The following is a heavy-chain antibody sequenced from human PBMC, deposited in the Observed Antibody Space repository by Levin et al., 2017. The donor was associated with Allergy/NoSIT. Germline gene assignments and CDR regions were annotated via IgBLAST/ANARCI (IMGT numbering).Heavy chain of an antibody. CDR1: GGSFSGYY. CDR3: ARGPLGGVVVVAATRRWFDP. CDR2: INHSGST. Sequence: GSLRLSCAVYGGSFSGYYWSWIRQPPGKGLEWIGEINHSGSTNYNPSLKSRVTISVDTSKNQFSLKLSSVTAADTAVYYCARGPLGGVVVVAATRRWFDPWGQGTLVTVSS. J-gene: IGHJ5*02. V-gene: IGHV4-34*01. D-gene: IGHD2-15*01.